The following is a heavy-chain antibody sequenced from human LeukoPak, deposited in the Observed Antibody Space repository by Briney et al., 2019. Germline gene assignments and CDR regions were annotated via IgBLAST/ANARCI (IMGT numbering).Heavy chain of an antibody. Sequence: ASVKVSCKASGGTFSSYAISWVRQAPGQGLEWMGGIIPIFGTANYAQKFQGRVTITADESTSTAYMELGSLRSEDTAVYYCARRPSGSYEYNYWGQGTLVTVSS. CDR2: IIPIFGTA. J-gene: IGHJ4*02. CDR1: GGTFSSYA. V-gene: IGHV1-69*13. CDR3: ARRPSGSYEYNY. D-gene: IGHD1-26*01.